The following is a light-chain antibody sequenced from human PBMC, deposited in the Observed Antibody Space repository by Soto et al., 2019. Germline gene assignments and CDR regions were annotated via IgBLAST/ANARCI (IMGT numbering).Light chain of an antibody. V-gene: IGKV3-11*01. CDR2: DAS. Sequence: EIVLTQSPATLSLSPGVRASLSCRASQRVSSYLAWYQQKPGQARRLLIYDASNRATGIPARFSGSGSATDFSLTISSVEPEGFAVYYCQQRLFTFDPATKMDIK. CDR3: QQRLFT. CDR1: QRVSSY. J-gene: IGKJ3*01.